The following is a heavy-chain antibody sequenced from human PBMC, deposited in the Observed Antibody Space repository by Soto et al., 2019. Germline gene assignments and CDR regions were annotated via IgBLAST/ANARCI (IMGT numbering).Heavy chain of an antibody. V-gene: IGHV3-15*01. D-gene: IGHD3-16*01. CDR2: IKSKTDGGTT. Sequence: EVQLVESGGGLVKPGGSLRLSCAASGFTFSNAWMSWVRQAPGKGLEWVGRIKSKTDGGTTDYAAPVKGRFTISRDDSKNTLYLQMNSLKTEDTAVYYCTTESYDYVWGSYDYWGQGTLVTVSS. J-gene: IGHJ4*02. CDR1: GFTFSNAW. CDR3: TTESYDYVWGSYDY.